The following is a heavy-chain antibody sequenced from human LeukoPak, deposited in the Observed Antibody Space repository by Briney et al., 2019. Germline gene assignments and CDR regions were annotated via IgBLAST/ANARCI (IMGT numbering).Heavy chain of an antibody. V-gene: IGHV3-30*18. CDR3: AKDHAYGDYGGEVFDY. J-gene: IGHJ4*02. CDR1: GFSFSGYW. Sequence: GGSLRLSCAASGFSFSGYWMHWVRQAPGKGLEWVAVISYDGSNKYYADSVKGRFTISRDNSKNTLYLQMNSLRAEDTAVYYCAKDHAYGDYGGEVFDYWGQGTLVTVSS. D-gene: IGHD4-17*01. CDR2: ISYDGSNK.